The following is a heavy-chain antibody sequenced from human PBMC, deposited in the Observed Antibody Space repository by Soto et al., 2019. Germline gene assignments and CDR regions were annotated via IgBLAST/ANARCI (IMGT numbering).Heavy chain of an antibody. D-gene: IGHD6-13*01. Sequence: QVQLQESGPGLVKPSETLSLTCGVSGGSISNNYWSWIRQPPGKGLEWIGYISHSGSTNYNPSLKSGVTISVDTSKKQFSLKLNSVTAADTAVYYCARGGTYSRLIIGDWFDPWGQGTLVTVAS. V-gene: IGHV4-59*01. CDR1: GGSISNNY. CDR3: ARGGTYSRLIIGDWFDP. CDR2: ISHSGST. J-gene: IGHJ5*02.